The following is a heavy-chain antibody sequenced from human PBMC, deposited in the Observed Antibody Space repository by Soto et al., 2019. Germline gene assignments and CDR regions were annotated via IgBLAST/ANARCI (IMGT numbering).Heavy chain of an antibody. CDR1: GGSISSSSYY. D-gene: IGHD3-3*01. CDR3: ASWDYDFWSGYYPIDY. J-gene: IGHJ4*02. V-gene: IGHV4-39*01. Sequence: LSLTSTVSGGSISSSSYYWGWIRQPPGKGLEWIGSIYYSGCTYYNPSLKSRVTISVDTSKNQFSLKLSSVTAADTDVYYCASWDYDFWSGYYPIDYWGQGTLVTVSS. CDR2: IYYSGCT.